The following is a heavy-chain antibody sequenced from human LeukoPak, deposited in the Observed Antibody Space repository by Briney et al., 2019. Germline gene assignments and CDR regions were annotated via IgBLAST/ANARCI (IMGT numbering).Heavy chain of an antibody. D-gene: IGHD2-15*01. CDR1: GFTFSSYS. J-gene: IGHJ4*02. CDR3: ASVNVVVAAPYYFDY. Sequence: GGSLRLSCAASGFTFSSYSMNWVRQAPGKGLEWVSSISSSSSYIYYADSVKGRFTISRDNAKNSLYLQMNSLRAEDTAVYYCASVNVVVAAPYYFDYWGQGTPVTVSS. CDR2: ISSSSSYI. V-gene: IGHV3-21*01.